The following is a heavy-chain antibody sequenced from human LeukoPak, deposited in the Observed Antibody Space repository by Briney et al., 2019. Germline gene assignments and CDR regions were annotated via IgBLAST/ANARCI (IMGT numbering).Heavy chain of an antibody. CDR3: ARGRDPYKVGY. J-gene: IGHJ4*02. V-gene: IGHV4-61*01. CDR1: GDSVSSESYY. Sequence: KPSETLSLTCTVSGDSVSSESYYCSWIRQPPGKGLEWIGFMLYSGRINYNPSLKSRVTISLDTSKNQLSLTLRGVTAADTAVYYCARGRDPYKVGYWGQGTLVTVSS. CDR2: MLYSGRI. D-gene: IGHD5-24*01.